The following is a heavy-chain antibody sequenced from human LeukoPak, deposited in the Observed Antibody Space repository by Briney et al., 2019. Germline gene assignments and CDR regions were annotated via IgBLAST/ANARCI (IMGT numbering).Heavy chain of an antibody. J-gene: IGHJ4*02. CDR1: GFTFDDYT. CDR2: ITWDGGTT. V-gene: IGHV3-43*01. D-gene: IGHD5-12*01. Sequence: PGGSLRLSCAASGFTFDDYTMHWVRQPPGKGLEWISLITWDGGTTYYADSVKGRFTISRDNAKNSLYLQMNSLRAEDTAVYYCARGIQDIVATPDYWGQGTLVTVSS. CDR3: ARGIQDIVATPDY.